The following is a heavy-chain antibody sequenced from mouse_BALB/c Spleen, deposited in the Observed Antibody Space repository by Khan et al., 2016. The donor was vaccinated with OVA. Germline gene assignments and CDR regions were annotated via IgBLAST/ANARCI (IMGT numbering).Heavy chain of an antibody. CDR1: GYTFTNYG. D-gene: IGHD2-10*01. CDR2: INTYTGDP. V-gene: IGHV9-3-1*01. Sequence: QVQLQQSGPELKKPGETVKISCKASGYTFTNYGMNWVKQSPGKALKWMGWINTYTGDPTYADEFKGRFAFSLETSASTAYLQINNLKNEDTATYFWARPPYFSYILDHWGQGTSVTVSS. J-gene: IGHJ4*01. CDR3: ARPPYFSYILDH.